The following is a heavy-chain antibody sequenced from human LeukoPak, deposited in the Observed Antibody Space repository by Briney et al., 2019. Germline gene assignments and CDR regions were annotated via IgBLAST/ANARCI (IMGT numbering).Heavy chain of an antibody. CDR2: ISSTSSHI. CDR3: ASGSGHDY. Sequence: GGSLRLSCAASGFTFSSPSMNWVRQAPGKGLESVSSISSTSSHINYAESVKGRFTISRDNAKNSLYLQMNGLRAEDTAVYYCASGSGHDYWGQGTLVTVSS. J-gene: IGHJ4*02. CDR1: GFTFSSPS. D-gene: IGHD2-15*01. V-gene: IGHV3-21*01.